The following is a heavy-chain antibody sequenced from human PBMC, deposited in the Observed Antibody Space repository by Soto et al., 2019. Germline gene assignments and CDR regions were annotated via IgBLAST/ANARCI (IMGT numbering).Heavy chain of an antibody. CDR1: GFTFSTFA. V-gene: IGHV3-23*01. CDR2: INGFGLKT. D-gene: IGHD3-16*01. Sequence: GGSLRLSCAASGFTFSTFALSWVRQAPGKGLEWISTINGFGLKTYYADSVKGRFTISRDNSKNMLVLQMNSLRAEDTAKYYCAKLSIPGEGYWGQGTLVTVS. CDR3: AKLSIPGEGY. J-gene: IGHJ4*02.